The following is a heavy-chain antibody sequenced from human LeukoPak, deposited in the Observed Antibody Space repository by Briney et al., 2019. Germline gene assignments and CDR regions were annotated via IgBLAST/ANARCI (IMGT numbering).Heavy chain of an antibody. J-gene: IGHJ4*02. D-gene: IGHD3-9*01. Sequence: ASVKVSCKASGYTFTSYDINWVRQATGQGLEWMGWVNPNSGNTGYAQKFQGRVTMTRNTSISTAYMELSSLRSEDTAVYYCAKNYDFLTGYASWGQGTLVTVSS. CDR2: VNPNSGNT. V-gene: IGHV1-8*02. CDR3: AKNYDFLTGYAS. CDR1: GYTFTSYD.